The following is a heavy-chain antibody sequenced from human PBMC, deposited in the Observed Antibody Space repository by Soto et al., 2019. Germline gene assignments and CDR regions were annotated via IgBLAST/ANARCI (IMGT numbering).Heavy chain of an antibody. CDR1: GGTFSSYT. CDR2: IIPILGIA. D-gene: IGHD2-2*01. Sequence: ASVKVSCKASGGTFSSYTISWVRQAPGQGLEWMGRIIPILGIANYAQKFQGRVTITADKSTSTAYMELSSLRSEDTAVYYCAGGGYCSSTSCYGLSYWGQGTLVTVSS. CDR3: AGGGYCSSTSCYGLSY. V-gene: IGHV1-69*02. J-gene: IGHJ4*02.